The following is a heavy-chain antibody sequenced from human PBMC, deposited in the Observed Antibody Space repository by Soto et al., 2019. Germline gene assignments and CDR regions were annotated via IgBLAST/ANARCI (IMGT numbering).Heavy chain of an antibody. Sequence: QVQLQESGPGLVKPSQTLSLTCTVSGGSISSGGYYWSWIRQLPGKGLEWIGYIYYSGSTHYNPSLKSRIXXXVXSSQNQFSLKLSSVTAADTAVYYCARKSTVTTCFDYWGQGTLVTVSS. CDR3: ARKSTVTTCFDY. CDR2: IYYSGST. CDR1: GGSISSGGYY. V-gene: IGHV4-31*03. D-gene: IGHD4-17*01. J-gene: IGHJ4*02.